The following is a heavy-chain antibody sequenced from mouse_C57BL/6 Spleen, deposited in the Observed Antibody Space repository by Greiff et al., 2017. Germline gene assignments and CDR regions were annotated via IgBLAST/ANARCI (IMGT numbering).Heavy chain of an antibody. CDR3: AREASYYSNPWYFDV. J-gene: IGHJ1*03. V-gene: IGHV1-53*01. CDR1: GYTFTSYW. CDR2: INPSNGGT. D-gene: IGHD2-5*01. Sequence: QVQLQQPGTELVKPGASVKLSCKASGYTFTSYWMHWVKQRPGQGLEWIGNINPSNGGTNYNEKFKSKAKLTVDKSSSTAYMQLSSLTSEDSAVYYCAREASYYSNPWYFDVWGTGTTVTVSS.